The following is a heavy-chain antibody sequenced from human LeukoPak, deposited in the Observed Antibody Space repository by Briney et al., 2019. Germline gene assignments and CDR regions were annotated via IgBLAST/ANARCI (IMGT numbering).Heavy chain of an antibody. D-gene: IGHD5-24*01. Sequence: SETLSLTCAVLCGSCDDYYCSWIRQPPGKGLEWIGEIHPHGIFYYNSSLTSRVTISIDTSKSQFSLRLTSVTAADTALYYCARGRDRSKAGDLWGQGSLVIVSS. CDR1: CGSCDDYY. CDR3: ARGRDRSKAGDL. CDR2: IHPHGIF. V-gene: IGHV4-34*01. J-gene: IGHJ5*02.